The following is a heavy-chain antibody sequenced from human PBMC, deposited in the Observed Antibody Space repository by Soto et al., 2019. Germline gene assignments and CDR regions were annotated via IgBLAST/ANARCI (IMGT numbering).Heavy chain of an antibody. V-gene: IGHV3-23*01. J-gene: IGHJ4*02. CDR2: ISGGGNDR. Sequence: EVKLLESGGSLVQPGGSLTLSCAASGFPFSSYAMSWVRQTPEKGLEWVAGISGGGNDRYYADFVKGRFTFSRDNARNPLCLQMNSLRAEDTAMYYCARSLFMVAPDNETFDSWGRGTLVTVSS. CDR1: GFPFSSYA. CDR3: ARSLFMVAPDNETFDS. D-gene: IGHD5-12*01.